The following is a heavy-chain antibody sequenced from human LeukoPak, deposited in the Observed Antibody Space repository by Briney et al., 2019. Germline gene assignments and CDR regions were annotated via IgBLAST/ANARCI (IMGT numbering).Heavy chain of an antibody. CDR2: ISGSGGST. Sequence: GGSLRLSCAASGFTFSSYAMSWVRQAPGKGLEWVSAISGSGGSTYNADSVKGRFTMSRDNSKNTLYLQMNSLRAEDTAVYFCAKNRYQLPIGFDYWGQGTLVTVSA. D-gene: IGHD2-2*01. J-gene: IGHJ4*02. CDR3: AKNRYQLPIGFDY. V-gene: IGHV3-23*01. CDR1: GFTFSSYA.